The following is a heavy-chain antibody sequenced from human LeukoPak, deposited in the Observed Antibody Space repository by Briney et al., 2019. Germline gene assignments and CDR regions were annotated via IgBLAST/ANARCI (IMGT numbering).Heavy chain of an antibody. D-gene: IGHD6-19*01. CDR3: AKLGYITPWLATDY. CDR1: GFTFSSYA. Sequence: GGSLRLSCAASGFTFSSYAMSWVRQAPGKGREWGSGITGSGGNTNYADSVKGRFTISRDNSKNTLYLQMNSLRAEDTAVYYCAKLGYITPWLATDYWGQGTLVTVSS. CDR2: ITGSGGNT. J-gene: IGHJ4*02. V-gene: IGHV3-23*01.